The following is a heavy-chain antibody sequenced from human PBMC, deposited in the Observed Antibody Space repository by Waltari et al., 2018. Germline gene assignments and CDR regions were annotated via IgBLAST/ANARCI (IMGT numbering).Heavy chain of an antibody. CDR3: AKDRGGSSSYNTFDM. V-gene: IGHV3-30*18. CDR2: ISYDGSNK. D-gene: IGHD1-26*01. CDR1: GVTFSDNG. J-gene: IGHJ3*02. Sequence: QVQLVESGGGVVEPGKSLRLSCVASGVTFSDNGMHGVRQAPGKGLEWVAGISYDGSNKYYPDAVKGRFTISRDNSKNTLYLQVNSLRAEDTAVYYCAKDRGGSSSYNTFDMWGQGTMVTVSS.